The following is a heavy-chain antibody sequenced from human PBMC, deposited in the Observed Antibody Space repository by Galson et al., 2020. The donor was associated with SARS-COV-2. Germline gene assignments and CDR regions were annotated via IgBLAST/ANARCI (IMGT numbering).Heavy chain of an antibody. D-gene: IGHD6-19*01. V-gene: IGHV3-21*01. J-gene: IGHJ4*02. CDR3: ARDGQTSSGWAFDY. CDR2: ISSSSSYI. CDR1: GFTFSSYS. Sequence: GESLKISCAASGFTFSSYSMNWVRQAPGKGLEWVSSISSSSSYIYYADSVKGRFTISRDNAKNSLYLQMNSLRAEDTAVYYCARDGQTSSGWAFDYWGQGTLVTVSS.